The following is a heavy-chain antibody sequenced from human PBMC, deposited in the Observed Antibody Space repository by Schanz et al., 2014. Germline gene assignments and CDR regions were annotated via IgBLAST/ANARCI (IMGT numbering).Heavy chain of an antibody. D-gene: IGHD5-12*01. Sequence: EVRLVESGGALVQPGGSLRLSCAVSGFTVNTNYMSWVRQAPGKGLEWISSMYINSGSTQYADSVKGRFIISRDSSKNTLFLQMNSLRAEDTAVYFCARDGGRDGYNLAFDVWGQGTLVTVSS. V-gene: IGHV3-53*01. CDR1: GFTVNTNY. CDR2: MYINSGST. CDR3: ARDGGRDGYNLAFDV. J-gene: IGHJ3*01.